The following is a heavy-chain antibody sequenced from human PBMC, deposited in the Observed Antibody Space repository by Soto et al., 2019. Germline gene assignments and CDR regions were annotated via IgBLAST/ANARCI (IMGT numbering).Heavy chain of an antibody. CDR3: VRCTNGVCYNYGMDV. D-gene: IGHD2-8*01. Sequence: QVQLVQSGAEVKKPGSSVKVSCKASGGTFSSYAISWVRQAPGQGLEWMGGIITIFGTANYAQKFQGRVTIAADESTSTAYMELSSLRSENTAVYYCVRCTNGVCYNYGMDVWGQGTTVTVSS. CDR1: GGTFSSYA. V-gene: IGHV1-69*01. CDR2: IITIFGTA. J-gene: IGHJ6*02.